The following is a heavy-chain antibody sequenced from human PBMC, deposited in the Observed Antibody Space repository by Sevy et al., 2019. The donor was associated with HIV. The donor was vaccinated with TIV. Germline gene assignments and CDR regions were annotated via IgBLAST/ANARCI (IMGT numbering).Heavy chain of an antibody. D-gene: IGHD6-13*01. J-gene: IGHJ4*02. CDR2: ISSSSSTI. Sequence: GGSLRLSCAASGFTFSSYSMNWVRQAPGKGLEWVSYISSSSSTIYYADSVKGQFTISRDNAKNSLYLQMNSLRDEDTAVYYCARELIFGGAGSSQGALDYWGQGTLVTVSS. CDR1: GFTFSSYS. V-gene: IGHV3-48*02. CDR3: ARELIFGGAGSSQGALDY.